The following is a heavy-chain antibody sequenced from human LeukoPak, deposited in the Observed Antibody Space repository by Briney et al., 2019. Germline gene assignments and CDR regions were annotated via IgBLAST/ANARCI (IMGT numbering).Heavy chain of an antibody. CDR3: ASRISSGNYFFDY. J-gene: IGHJ4*02. CDR1: GFTVSSNY. Sequence: PGGSLRLSCAASGFTVSSNYMSWVRQAPGKGLEWVSAISGSGVSTYYADSVKGRFTVSRDNSKNTLYLQMNSLRAEDTAVYYCASRISSGNYFFDYWGQGTLVTVSS. CDR2: ISGSGVST. V-gene: IGHV3-23*01. D-gene: IGHD1-26*01.